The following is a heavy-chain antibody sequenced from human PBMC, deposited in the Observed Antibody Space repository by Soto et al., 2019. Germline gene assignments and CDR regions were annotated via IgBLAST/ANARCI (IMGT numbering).Heavy chain of an antibody. V-gene: IGHV3-30*18. D-gene: IGHD2-2*03. Sequence: QVQLVESGGGVVQPGRSLRLSCAASGFTFSSYGMHWVRQAPGKGLEWVAVISYDGSNKYYADSVKGRFTISRDNSKNTLYLQMNSLRAEDTAVYYCVKGVDIVVVPAAMRGGVFDYWGQGTLVTVSS. CDR3: VKGVDIVVVPAAMRGGVFDY. CDR2: ISYDGSNK. CDR1: GFTFSSYG. J-gene: IGHJ4*02.